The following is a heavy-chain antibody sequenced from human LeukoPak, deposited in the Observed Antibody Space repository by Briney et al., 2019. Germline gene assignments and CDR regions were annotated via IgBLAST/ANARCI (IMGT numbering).Heavy chain of an antibody. V-gene: IGHV3-23*01. Sequence: GGSLRLSCSASGFNFSSIAMSWVRQAPGNGLEWITVLSGSSGSTYYADSVKGRFTISRDNSKNTLYLQMNSLRAEDTAVYYCAKDLSWGNRKLLASVTLDYWGQGTLVTVSS. CDR2: LSGSSGST. CDR1: GFNFSSIA. CDR3: AKDLSWGNRKLLASVTLDY. D-gene: IGHD1-26*01. J-gene: IGHJ4*02.